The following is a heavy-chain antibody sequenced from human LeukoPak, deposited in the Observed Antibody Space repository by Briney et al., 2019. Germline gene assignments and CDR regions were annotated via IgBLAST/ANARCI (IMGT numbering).Heavy chain of an antibody. J-gene: IGHJ4*02. CDR2: ISSSSSYI. CDR1: GFTFSSYA. Sequence: PGGSLRLSCAASGFTFSSYAMSWVRQAPGKGLEWVSSISSSSSYIYYADSVMGRFTISRDNAKNSLYLQMNTLRAEDTAVYYCAKGSGVQVWSSLDYWGQGTLVTVSS. V-gene: IGHV3-21*01. D-gene: IGHD5-18*01. CDR3: AKGSGVQVWSSLDY.